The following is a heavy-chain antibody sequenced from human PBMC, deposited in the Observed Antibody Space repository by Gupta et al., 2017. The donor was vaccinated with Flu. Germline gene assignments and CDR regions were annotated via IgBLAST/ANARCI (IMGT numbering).Heavy chain of an antibody. CDR1: GFTFDDYA. V-gene: IGHV3-9*01. Sequence: EVQLVESGGGLAQPVMSLRFFCASSGFTFDDYAMHWVRQAPGKGLEWVSGMTWNSATRVYAASVKGRLTISRDNAKNSLYLQMNSLRPEDTAFYYCAKGKVPASIRTELDYWGQGTLVTVSS. CDR3: AKGKVPASIRTELDY. J-gene: IGHJ4*02. D-gene: IGHD2-2*02. CDR2: MTWNSATR.